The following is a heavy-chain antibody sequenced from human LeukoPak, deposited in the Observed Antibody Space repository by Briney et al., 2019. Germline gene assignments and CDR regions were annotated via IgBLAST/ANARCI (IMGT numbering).Heavy chain of an antibody. V-gene: IGHV4-34*01. D-gene: IGHD6-13*01. CDR3: ARGRGAAAALTY. Sequence: PSETLSLTCAVYGGSFSGYYWSWTRQPPGKGLEWIGEINHSGSTNYNPSLKSRVTISVDTSKNQFSLKLSSVTAADTAVYYCARGRGAAAALTYWGQGTLVTVSS. CDR2: INHSGST. J-gene: IGHJ4*02. CDR1: GGSFSGYY.